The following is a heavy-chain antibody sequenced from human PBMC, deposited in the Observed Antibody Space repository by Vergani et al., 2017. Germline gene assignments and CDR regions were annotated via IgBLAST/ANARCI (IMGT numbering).Heavy chain of an antibody. CDR1: GGTFSSYA. CDR2: IIPILGTA. J-gene: IGHJ4*02. V-gene: IGHV1-69*11. Sequence: QVQLVQSGAEVKKPGSSVKVSCKASGGTFSSYAISWVRQAPGQGLEWMGRIIPILGTANYAQKFPGRVTITADESTSTAYMELSSLRSEDTAVYYCARDLGITMVRGAFDYWGQGTLVTVSS. CDR3: ARDLGITMVRGAFDY. D-gene: IGHD3-10*01.